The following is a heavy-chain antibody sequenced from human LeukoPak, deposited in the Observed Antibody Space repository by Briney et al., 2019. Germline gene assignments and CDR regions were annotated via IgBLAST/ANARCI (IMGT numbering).Heavy chain of an antibody. D-gene: IGHD2-15*01. CDR3: ARDLVVVVAARTYNWFDP. CDR2: ISSSGSTI. J-gene: IGHJ5*02. V-gene: IGHV3-11*04. Sequence: PGGSLRLSCAASGFTFSDYYMSWIRQAPGKGLEWVSYISSSGSTIYYADSVKGRFTISRDNAKNSLYLQMNSLRAEDTAGYYCARDLVVVVAARTYNWFDPWGQGTLVTVSS. CDR1: GFTFSDYY.